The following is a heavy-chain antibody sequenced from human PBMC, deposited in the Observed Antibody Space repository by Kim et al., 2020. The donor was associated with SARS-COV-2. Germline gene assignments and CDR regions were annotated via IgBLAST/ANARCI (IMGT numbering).Heavy chain of an antibody. Sequence: SETLSLTCAVYGGSFSGYYWSWIRQPPGKGLEWIGEINHSGSTHYNPSLKSRVTISVDTSKNQFSLKLSSVTAADTAVYYCARGTRQWLVRGPYYYYMDVGGKGTTVTVSS. CDR3: ARGTRQWLVRGPYYYYMDV. V-gene: IGHV4-34*01. D-gene: IGHD6-19*01. J-gene: IGHJ6*03. CDR2: INHSGST. CDR1: GGSFSGYY.